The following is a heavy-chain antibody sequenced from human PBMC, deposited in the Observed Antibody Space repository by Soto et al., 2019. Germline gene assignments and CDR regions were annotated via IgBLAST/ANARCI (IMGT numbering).Heavy chain of an antibody. V-gene: IGHV3-53*01. D-gene: IGHD1-26*01. Sequence: PGGSLRLSCAASGFSVTTNYMTWVRQAPGKGLEWVSVIYSDGSTYYADSVKGRFTISRDNSKNTLYLQLNSLRAEDTAVYFCARGSGSLYYFDYWGQGTLVTVSS. CDR2: IYSDGST. CDR1: GFSVTTNY. CDR3: ARGSGSLYYFDY. J-gene: IGHJ4*02.